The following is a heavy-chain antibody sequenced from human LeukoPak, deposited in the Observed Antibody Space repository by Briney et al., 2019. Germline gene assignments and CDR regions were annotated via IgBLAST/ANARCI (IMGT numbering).Heavy chain of an antibody. CDR2: IYYSGST. J-gene: IGHJ4*02. V-gene: IGHV4-59*01. CDR3: ARVQQLWSLDY. D-gene: IGHD5-18*01. CDR1: GGSISSYY. Sequence: PSETLSLTCTVSGGSISSYYWSWIRQPPGKELEWIGYIYYSGSTNYSPSLKSRVTISVDTSKNQFSLKLSSVTAADTAVYYCARVQQLWSLDYWGQGTLVTVSS.